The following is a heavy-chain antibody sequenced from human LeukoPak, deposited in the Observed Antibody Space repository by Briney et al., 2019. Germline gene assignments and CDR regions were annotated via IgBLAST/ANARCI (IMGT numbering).Heavy chain of an antibody. CDR1: GGSISSYY. V-gene: IGHV4-4*07. Sequence: PSETLSLTCTVSGGSISSYYWSWIRQPAGKGLEWIGRIYTSGSTNYNPSLKSRVTMSVDTSKNQFSLKLSSVTAADTAVYYCARTPYEIAVAGLYYFDYWGQGTLVTVSS. J-gene: IGHJ4*02. CDR3: ARTPYEIAVAGLYYFDY. D-gene: IGHD6-19*01. CDR2: IYTSGST.